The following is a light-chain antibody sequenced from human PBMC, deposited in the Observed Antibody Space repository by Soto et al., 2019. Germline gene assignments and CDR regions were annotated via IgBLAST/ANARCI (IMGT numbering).Light chain of an antibody. V-gene: IGLV2-8*01. CDR1: SSDVGGYNY. CDR3: SSYAGSNNFI. Sequence: VLTQPPSASGSPGQSVTISCTGTSSDVGGYNYVSWFQQHPGKAPKLMIYEVSKRPSGVPDRFSGSKSGNTASLTVSGLQAEDEADYYCSSYAGSNNFIFGTGTKVTVL. J-gene: IGLJ1*01. CDR2: EVS.